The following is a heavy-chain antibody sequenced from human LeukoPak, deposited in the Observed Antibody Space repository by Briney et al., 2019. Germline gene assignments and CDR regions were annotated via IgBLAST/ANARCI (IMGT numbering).Heavy chain of an antibody. Sequence: GGSLRLFRAASGFTFSSYAMSWVRQAPGKGLECVSASGGGGGSTYHADSVKGRFTISRDNSKNTLYLQMNSLRAEDTAVYYCAKDVQGGALDYWGQGTLVTVSS. D-gene: IGHD1-1*01. CDR3: AKDVQGGALDY. CDR2: SGGGGGST. CDR1: GFTFSSYA. V-gene: IGHV3-23*01. J-gene: IGHJ4*02.